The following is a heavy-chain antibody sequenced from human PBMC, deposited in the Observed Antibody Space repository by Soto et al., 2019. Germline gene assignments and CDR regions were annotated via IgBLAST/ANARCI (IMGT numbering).Heavy chain of an antibody. CDR3: AKEYEYSSSRPAGDPNDYYYYYGMDV. D-gene: IGHD6-6*01. J-gene: IGHJ6*02. CDR1: GYTFTTHA. V-gene: IGHV1-3*01. CDR2: INGGTGQT. Sequence: ASVKVSCKASGYTFTTHAMHWVRQAPGQSLEWMGWINGGTGQTKHSQRFQGRVNISRDNSKNTLYLQMNSLRAEDTAVYYCAKEYEYSSSRPAGDPNDYYYYYGMDVWGQGTTVTVSS.